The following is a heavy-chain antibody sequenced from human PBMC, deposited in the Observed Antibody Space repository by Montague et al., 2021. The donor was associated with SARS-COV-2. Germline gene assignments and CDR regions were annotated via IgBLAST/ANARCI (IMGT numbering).Heavy chain of an antibody. V-gene: IGHV4-59*01. Sequence: SETLSLTCTVAGGSISRYYWSWMRQPPGKGLEWIGYIYYIGSTNYNPSLKSRVTISVDTSKNQFSLKLSSVTAADTAVYYCARGFDYWGQGTLVTVSS. CDR1: GGSISRYY. J-gene: IGHJ4*02. CDR3: ARGFDY. CDR2: IYYIGST.